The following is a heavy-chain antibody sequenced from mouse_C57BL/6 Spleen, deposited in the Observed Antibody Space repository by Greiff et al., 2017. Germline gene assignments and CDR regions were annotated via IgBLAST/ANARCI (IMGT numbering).Heavy chain of an antibody. CDR2: ISRGSSTI. D-gene: IGHD1-1*01. J-gene: IGHJ4*01. Sequence: EVHLVESGGGLVKPGGSLKLSCAASGFTFSDYGMHWVRQAPEKGLEWVAYISRGSSTIYYADTVKGRFTISRDNAKNTLFLQVTSLRSEDTAMYYCARRTTVVGYYAMDYWGQGTSVTVSS. CDR3: ARRTTVVGYYAMDY. V-gene: IGHV5-17*01. CDR1: GFTFSDYG.